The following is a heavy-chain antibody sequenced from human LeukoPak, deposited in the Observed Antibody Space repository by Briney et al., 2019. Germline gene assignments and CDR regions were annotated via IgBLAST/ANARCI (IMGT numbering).Heavy chain of an antibody. D-gene: IGHD1-1*01. V-gene: IGHV4-34*01. CDR2: IHPSGST. CDR3: TRGRDAYKGGNY. J-gene: IGHJ4*02. Sequence: SETLSLTCAAYGGSFSGYYRTWIRQPPGKGLEWIGEIHPSGSTNYNPSLMSRVTMSVDTSNNQFSLRLTSVTAADTATYYCTRGRDAYKGGNYWGQGILVTVSS. CDR1: GGSFSGYY.